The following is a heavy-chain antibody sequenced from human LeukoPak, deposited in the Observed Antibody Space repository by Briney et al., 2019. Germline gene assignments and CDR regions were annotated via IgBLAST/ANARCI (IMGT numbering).Heavy chain of an antibody. Sequence: SETLSLTCVVYGGSFSGYYWSWIRQPPGKGLEWIGYIYYSGSTNYNPSLKSRVTISVDTSKNQFSLKLSSVTAADTAVYYCARVLRVVTKNEYFQHWGQGTLVTVSS. D-gene: IGHD3-3*01. CDR2: IYYSGST. V-gene: IGHV4-59*01. J-gene: IGHJ1*01. CDR1: GGSFSGYY. CDR3: ARVLRVVTKNEYFQH.